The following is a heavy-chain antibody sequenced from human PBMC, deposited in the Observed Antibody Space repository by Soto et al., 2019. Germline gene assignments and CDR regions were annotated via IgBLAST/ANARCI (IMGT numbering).Heavy chain of an antibody. CDR1: GFTFSSYW. J-gene: IGHJ1*01. CDR2: KKQDGSEK. D-gene: IGHD1-26*01. V-gene: IGHV3-7*03. Sequence: GGSLRLSCAASGFTFSSYWMSWVRQAPGQGLEWVANKKQDGSEKNYVDSVKGRFTISRNNAKNSLYLQMNSLRAEDAAVYYCAISLSGGSYEYFQHWRQGTLVTFSS. CDR3: AISLSGGSYEYFQH.